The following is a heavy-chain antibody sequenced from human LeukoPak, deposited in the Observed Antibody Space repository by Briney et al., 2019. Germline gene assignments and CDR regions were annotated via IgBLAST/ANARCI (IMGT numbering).Heavy chain of an antibody. V-gene: IGHV1-69*13. D-gene: IGHD6-6*01. CDR3: ASSQSSIAARRDYYYYMDV. CDR2: IIPIFGAT. J-gene: IGHJ6*03. CDR1: GGTFSRYA. Sequence: SVEVSCKASGGTFSRYAITWVRQAPGQGLEWMGGIIPIFGATNYAQKFQGRVTITADEYTSTVYMELSEDTAVYYCASSQSSIAARRDYYYYMDVWGKGTTVTVSS.